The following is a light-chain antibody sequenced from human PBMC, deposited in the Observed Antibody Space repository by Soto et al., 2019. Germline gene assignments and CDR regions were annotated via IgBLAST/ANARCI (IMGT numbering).Light chain of an antibody. J-gene: IGKJ4*01. CDR2: DAS. Sequence: EIVMTQSPATLSVSPGDRATLSCRASQSVDNDLAWYQQKPGQPPRLLIYDASNRATGIPARFSGSGSGTDFTLAISSLEPEDFAVYYCQQRSNWPPVTFGGGTKVEIK. CDR3: QQRSNWPPVT. V-gene: IGKV3-11*01. CDR1: QSVDND.